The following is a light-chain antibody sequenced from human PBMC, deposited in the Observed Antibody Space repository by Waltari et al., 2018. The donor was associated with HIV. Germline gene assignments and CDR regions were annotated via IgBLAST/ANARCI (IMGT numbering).Light chain of an antibody. CDR1: SSDIDGYNY. V-gene: IGLV2-14*03. J-gene: IGLJ2*01. CDR2: DVS. CDR3: SSYTSSSTKV. Sequence: ITISCTGTSSDIDGYNYVSWYQQHPGKAPKLMIYDVSNRPSGLSNRFSGSKSGNTASLTISGLQAEDEADYYCSSYTSSSTKVFGGGTKLTVL.